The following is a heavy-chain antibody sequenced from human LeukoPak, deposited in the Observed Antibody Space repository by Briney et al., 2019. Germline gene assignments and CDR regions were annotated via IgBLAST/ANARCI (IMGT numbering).Heavy chain of an antibody. V-gene: IGHV3-15*01. CDR2: IKSKTDGGTT. D-gene: IGHD1-26*01. Sequence: GGSLRLACAASGFTFSNAWMSWVRQAPGKGLEWVGRIKSKTDGGTTDYAAPVKGRFTISRDDSKNTLYLQMNSLKTEDTAVYYCTTDWIGVGWELLNVDYWGQGTLVTVSS. CDR1: GFTFSNAW. J-gene: IGHJ4*02. CDR3: TTDWIGVGWELLNVDY.